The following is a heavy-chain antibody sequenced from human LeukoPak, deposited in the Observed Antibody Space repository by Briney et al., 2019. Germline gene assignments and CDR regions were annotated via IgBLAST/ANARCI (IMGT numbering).Heavy chain of an antibody. CDR1: GYTFTGYY. D-gene: IGHD3-3*01. V-gene: IGHV1-46*01. CDR3: AREGVDTKSRFLEWPFPPDY. Sequence: GASVKVSCKASGYTFTGYYMHWVRQAPGQGLEWMGIINPSGGSTSNAQKFQGRVTMTRDTSTSTVYMELSSLRSEDTAVYYCAREGVDTKSRFLEWPFPPDYWGQGTLVTVSS. CDR2: INPSGGST. J-gene: IGHJ4*02.